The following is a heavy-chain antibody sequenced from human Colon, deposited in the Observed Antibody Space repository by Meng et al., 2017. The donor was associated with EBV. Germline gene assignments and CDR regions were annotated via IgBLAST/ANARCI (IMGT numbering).Heavy chain of an antibody. CDR2: IDDSGST. CDR3: ARGKQDAWELLAY. J-gene: IGHJ4*02. Sequence: QGQLEGSGPGLVKPSGTLSLPCGVSGVSISSNIRWTWVRQPPGKGLEWIGDIDDSGSTNYNPSLNSRISISLDKSKNHFSLKVNSVTAADTAVYYCARGKQDAWELLAYWGQGALVTVSS. D-gene: IGHD1-26*01. V-gene: IGHV4-4*02. CDR1: GVSISSNIR.